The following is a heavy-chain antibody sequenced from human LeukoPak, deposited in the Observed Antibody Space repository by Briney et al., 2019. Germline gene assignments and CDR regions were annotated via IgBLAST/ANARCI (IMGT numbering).Heavy chain of an antibody. D-gene: IGHD3-22*01. CDR2: ISSSGSTI. CDR1: GFTFSSYS. Sequence: PGGSLRLSCAASGFTFSSYSMNWVRQAPGKGLEWVSYISSSGSTIYYADSVKGRFTISRDNAKNSLYLQMNSLRAEDTAVYYCARGVYYYDSSGPAAFDIWGQGTMVTVSS. CDR3: ARGVYYYDSSGPAAFDI. J-gene: IGHJ3*02. V-gene: IGHV3-48*04.